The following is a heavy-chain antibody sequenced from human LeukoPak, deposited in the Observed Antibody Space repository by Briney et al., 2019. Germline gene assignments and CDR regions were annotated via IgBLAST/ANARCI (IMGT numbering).Heavy chain of an antibody. D-gene: IGHD6-19*01. Sequence: ASVKVSCKASGYTFTGYYMHWVRQAPGQGLEWMGRINPNSGGINYAQKFQGRVTMTRDTSISTAYMELSRLRSDDTAVYYCAREGRARSSGWYNWFDPWGQGTLVTVSS. CDR2: INPNSGGI. CDR3: AREGRARSSGWYNWFDP. CDR1: GYTFTGYY. J-gene: IGHJ5*02. V-gene: IGHV1-2*06.